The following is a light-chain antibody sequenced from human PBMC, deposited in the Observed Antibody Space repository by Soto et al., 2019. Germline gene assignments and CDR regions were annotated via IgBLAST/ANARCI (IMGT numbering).Light chain of an antibody. J-gene: IGKJ4*01. Sequence: EIVLKQSPGTLSLSPGERAALSCRASQSVGNNFLGWYQQKPGQSPRLLIYHASNRATGIPDRCSGAASGTDFTLTISRLEPADFAVYYCHQYASSPLTFGGGTKVEIK. V-gene: IGKV3-20*01. CDR3: HQYASSPLT. CDR1: QSVGNNF. CDR2: HAS.